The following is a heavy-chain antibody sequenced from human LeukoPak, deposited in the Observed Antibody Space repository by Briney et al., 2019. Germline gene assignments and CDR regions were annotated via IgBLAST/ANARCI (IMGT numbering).Heavy chain of an antibody. J-gene: IGHJ4*02. Sequence: SQTLSLTCAISGDSVSSNSAAWNWIRQSPSRGLEWLGRTYYRSKWYNDYAVSVKSRITINPDTSKNQSSLQLNSVTPEGTAVYYCARDKDLYYDSSGYYSGYDYWGQGTLVTVSS. D-gene: IGHD3-22*01. CDR2: TYYRSKWYN. CDR3: ARDKDLYYDSSGYYSGYDY. CDR1: GDSVSSNSAA. V-gene: IGHV6-1*01.